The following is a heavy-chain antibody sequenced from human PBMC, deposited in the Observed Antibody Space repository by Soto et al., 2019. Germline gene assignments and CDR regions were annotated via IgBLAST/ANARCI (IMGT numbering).Heavy chain of an antibody. V-gene: IGHV4-31*03. D-gene: IGHD6-13*01. CDR1: GGSISSGGYY. J-gene: IGHJ4*02. CDR3: ARGASTSWHYFDY. Sequence: LSLTCTVSGGSISSGGYYWSWIRQHPEKGLEWIGHIYHSGNTYYNPSLKSRVTISVDTSKNQFSLKLSSVTAADTAVYYCARGASTSWHYFDYWGQGTLVTVSS. CDR2: IYHSGNT.